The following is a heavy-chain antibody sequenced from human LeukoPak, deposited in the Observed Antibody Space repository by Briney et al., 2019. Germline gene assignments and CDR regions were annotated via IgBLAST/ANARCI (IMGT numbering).Heavy chain of an antibody. CDR3: ARGRTYYYDSSGYRFDY. D-gene: IGHD3-22*01. J-gene: IGHJ4*02. CDR1: GGSFSGYY. Sequence: SETLSLTCAVYGGSFSGYYWSWIRQPPGKGLDWIGEINHSGSTNYNPSLKSRVTISVDTSKNQFSLKLSSVTAADTAVYYCARGRTYYYDSSGYRFDYWGQGTLVTVSS. V-gene: IGHV4-34*01. CDR2: INHSGST.